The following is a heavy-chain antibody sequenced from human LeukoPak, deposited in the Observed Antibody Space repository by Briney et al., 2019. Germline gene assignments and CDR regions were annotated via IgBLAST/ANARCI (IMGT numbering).Heavy chain of an antibody. D-gene: IGHD3-10*01. CDR3: VKDMKSMVRGVIVDY. J-gene: IGHJ4*02. Sequence: GGSLRLSCAASGFTFTSYWLSWVRQAPGKGLEWVANIKQDGSEKNYADSVKGRFTISRDNAKNSLYLQMNSLRAEDTALYYCVKDMKSMVRGVIVDYWGQGTLVTVSS. V-gene: IGHV3-7*03. CDR2: IKQDGSEK. CDR1: GFTFTSYW.